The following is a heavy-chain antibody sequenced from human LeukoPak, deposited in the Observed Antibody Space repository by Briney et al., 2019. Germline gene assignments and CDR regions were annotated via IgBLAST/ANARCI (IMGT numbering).Heavy chain of an antibody. CDR2: IYPGDSDT. CDR1: GYSFTTYW. CDR3: ARPYGSGNYGGAFDI. D-gene: IGHD3-10*01. J-gene: IGHJ3*02. Sequence: GESQKISCKGSGYSFTTYWIGWVRQMPGKGLEWMGIIYPGDSDTRYSPSFQGQVTISADKSISTAYLQWSSLKASDTAMYYCARPYGSGNYGGAFDIWGQGTMVTVSS. V-gene: IGHV5-51*01.